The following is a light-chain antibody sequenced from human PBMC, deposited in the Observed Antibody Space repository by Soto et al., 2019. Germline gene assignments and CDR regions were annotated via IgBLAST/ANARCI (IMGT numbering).Light chain of an antibody. CDR3: QQYDNPPFT. CDR2: DAS. V-gene: IGKV1-33*01. CDR1: QDIGNY. Sequence: DIQMTQSPSSLSASVGDRVTITCQASQDIGNYLNWYQQKPGEAPNLLIYDASNLQAGVPSRFSGSAAGTAYTFTITSLRPEDVGTYYCQQYDNPPFTFGQGTKLEI. J-gene: IGKJ2*01.